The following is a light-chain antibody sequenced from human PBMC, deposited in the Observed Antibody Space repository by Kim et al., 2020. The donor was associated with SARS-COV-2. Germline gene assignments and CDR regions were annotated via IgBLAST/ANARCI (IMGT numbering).Light chain of an antibody. J-gene: IGLJ2*01. CDR3: QVWGSSIGV. V-gene: IGLV3-9*01. Sequence: SVALGQTSRITRGGNDIGNKNVHWYQQKPGQAPILVIYRDTNRPSGIPERFSGSNSGNTATLTISKAQAGDESDYYCQVWGSSIGVFGGGTQLTVL. CDR1: DIGNKN. CDR2: RDT.